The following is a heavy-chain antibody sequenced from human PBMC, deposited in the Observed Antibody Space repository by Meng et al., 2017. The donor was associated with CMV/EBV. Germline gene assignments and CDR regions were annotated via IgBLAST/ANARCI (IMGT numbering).Heavy chain of an antibody. Sequence: GESLKISCAVSGFTFSHYEMTWVRQAPGKGLEWICFISSNGRTMYYADPVRGRFAISRDNAKNSLFLQMNDLTAEDTAVYYCARLAGCSSTTCQERDAFDIWGQGTMVTVSS. CDR3: ARLAGCSSTTCQERDAFDI. D-gene: IGHD2/OR15-2a*01. J-gene: IGHJ3*02. CDR2: ISSNGRTM. CDR1: GFTFSHYE. V-gene: IGHV3-48*03.